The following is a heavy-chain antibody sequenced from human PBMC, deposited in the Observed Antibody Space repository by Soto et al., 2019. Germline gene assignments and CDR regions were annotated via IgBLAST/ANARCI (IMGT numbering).Heavy chain of an antibody. CDR2: IYWNDDK. V-gene: IGHV2-5*01. CDR1: GFSLSTSGVG. D-gene: IGHD4-17*01. CDR3: AHRLYCDYLEGGWFDP. Sequence: ESGPTLVKPTQTLTLTCTFSGFSLSTSGVGVGWIRQPPGKSLEWLALIYWNDDKRYSPSLKSRLTITKDTSTNQVVLTMTNMDPGDTATYYCAHRLYCDYLEGGWFDPWGQGTLVTVSS. J-gene: IGHJ5*02.